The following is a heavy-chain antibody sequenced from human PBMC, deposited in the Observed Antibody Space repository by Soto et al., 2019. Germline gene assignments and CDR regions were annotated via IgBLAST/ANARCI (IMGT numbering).Heavy chain of an antibody. J-gene: IGHJ4*02. D-gene: IGHD3-22*01. V-gene: IGHV5-51*01. CDR2: IYPGDSDT. CDR1: GYSFTSYW. Sequence: LGESLKISCKGSGYSFTSYWIGWVRQMPGKGLEWMGIIYPGDSDTRYSPSFQGQVTISADKSISTAYLQWSSLKASDTAMYYCARHRLGGYYDSSYVDYWGQGTLVTVSS. CDR3: ARHRLGGYYDSSYVDY.